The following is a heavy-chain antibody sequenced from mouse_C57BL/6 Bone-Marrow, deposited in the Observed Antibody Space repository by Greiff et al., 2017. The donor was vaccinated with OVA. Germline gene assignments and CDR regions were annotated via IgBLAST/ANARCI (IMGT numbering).Heavy chain of an antibody. CDR2: ISDGGSYT. J-gene: IGHJ4*01. Sequence: DVMLVESGGGLVKPGGSLKLSCAASGFTFSSYAMSWVRQTPEKRLEWVATISDGGSYTYYPDNVKGRFTISRDNAKNNLYLQMSHLKSEDTAMYYCARVAGYYYAMDYWGQGTSVTVSS. CDR3: ARVAGYYYAMDY. CDR1: GFTFSSYA. V-gene: IGHV5-4*03.